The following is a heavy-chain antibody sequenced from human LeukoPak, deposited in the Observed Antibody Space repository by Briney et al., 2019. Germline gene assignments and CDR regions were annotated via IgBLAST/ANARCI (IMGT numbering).Heavy chain of an antibody. V-gene: IGHV4-59*08. CDR1: GGSISSYY. CDR3: ATTWYYDTRGYLFDD. CDR2: IYYGGST. J-gene: IGHJ4*01. D-gene: IGHD3-22*01. Sequence: TSETLSLTCTVSGGSISSYYWSWIRQPPGKGLEWIGYIYYGGSTNYNPSLKSRVTISVDTSKNQFSLKLSSVTAADTAVYFCATTWYYDTRGYLFDDWGHGTLVTVSS.